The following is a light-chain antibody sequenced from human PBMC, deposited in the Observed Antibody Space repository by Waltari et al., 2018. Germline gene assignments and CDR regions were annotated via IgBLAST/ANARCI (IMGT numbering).Light chain of an antibody. CDR1: NSDIANYNR. V-gene: IGLV2-18*02. CDR3: SSYTTNTRF. J-gene: IGLJ6*01. CDR2: DVH. Sequence: QSALTQPPSVSGSPGQSVTISCTGTNSDIANYNRVSWYQQSPGTAPKLIIYDVHNRPSGVSDRFSGSKSGNTASLTISGLQAGDEADYYCSSYTTNTRFFGRGTKVTVL.